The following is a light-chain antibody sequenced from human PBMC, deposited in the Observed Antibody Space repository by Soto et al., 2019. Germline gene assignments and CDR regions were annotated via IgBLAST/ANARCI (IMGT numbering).Light chain of an antibody. CDR3: SSFAGSNNWV. CDR1: SSDVGGYNY. V-gene: IGLV2-8*01. CDR2: EVS. J-gene: IGLJ3*02. Sequence: QSALTQPPSASGSPGQSVTISCTGTSSDVGGYNYVSWYQQHPGKAPKFMIYEVSKRPSGVPDRFSGSKSGNVASLTVSGLKAEDEADYYCSSFAGSNNWVFGGGTKVTVL.